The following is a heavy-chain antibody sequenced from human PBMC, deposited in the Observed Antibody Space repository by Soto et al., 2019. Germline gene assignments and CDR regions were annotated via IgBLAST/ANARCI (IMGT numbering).Heavy chain of an antibody. J-gene: IGHJ4*02. D-gene: IGHD3-22*01. Sequence: SETLSLTCTVSSDSISNYYCSWFRQPPGKGLEWIGYMHYSGCTNYNPSFKSRVIISVDTSKNQFSVRLSSVAAADTAVYYCAREYYYDSSGYHFDYWGQGTLVTVPQ. CDR1: SDSISNYY. CDR2: MHYSGCT. V-gene: IGHV4-59*01. CDR3: AREYYYDSSGYHFDY.